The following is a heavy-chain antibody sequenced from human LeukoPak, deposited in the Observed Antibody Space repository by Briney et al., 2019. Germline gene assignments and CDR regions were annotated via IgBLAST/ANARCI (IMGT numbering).Heavy chain of an antibody. Sequence: GGSLRLSCAASGFTFVTFAMGWVRQAPRKGLEWVSTISGSGGGTYYADSVKGRFTISRDNSKNTLYLQMNSLRAEDTAVYYCAKHKGAGSRYSYSMDVWGKGATVTVSS. CDR2: ISGSGGGT. V-gene: IGHV3-23*01. CDR3: AKHKGAGSRYSYSMDV. J-gene: IGHJ6*03. D-gene: IGHD6-13*01. CDR1: GFTFVTFA.